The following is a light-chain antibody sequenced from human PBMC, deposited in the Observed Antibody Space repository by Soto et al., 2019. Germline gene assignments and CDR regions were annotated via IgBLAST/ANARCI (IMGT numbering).Light chain of an antibody. CDR2: EVA. J-gene: IGLJ3*02. CDR3: SSYAGSNFWV. V-gene: IGLV2-8*01. Sequence: QSALTQPPSASGSPGQSVAISCTGTNSDVGAYDYVSWYQQHPGKAPKVMIYEVAKRPSGVPDRFSGSKSGNTASLTVSGLQAEDEADYYCSSYAGSNFWVFGGGTKLTVL. CDR1: NSDVGAYDY.